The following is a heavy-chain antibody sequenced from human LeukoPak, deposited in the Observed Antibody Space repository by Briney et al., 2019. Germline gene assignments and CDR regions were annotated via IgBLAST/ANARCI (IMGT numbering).Heavy chain of an antibody. CDR3: ARGPGAANDY. CDR2: INQDGSEK. CDR1: GFTFGSYW. D-gene: IGHD6-25*01. J-gene: IGHJ4*02. V-gene: IGHV3-7*01. Sequence: GGSLRLSCAASGFTFGSYWMSWVRQAPGKGLEWVANINQDGSEKYYVDSVKGRFTIFRDNAKNSLYLQMNSLRAEDTAVYYCARGPGAANDYWGQGTLVTVSS.